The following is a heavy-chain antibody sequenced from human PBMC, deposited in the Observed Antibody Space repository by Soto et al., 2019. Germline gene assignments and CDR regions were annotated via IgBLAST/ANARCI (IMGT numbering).Heavy chain of an antibody. Sequence: QVQLVQSGAEVKKPGASVKVSCKASGYTFTSYYMHWVRQAPGQGLEWMGIINPSGGSTSYAQKFQGRVSMPRDTSTGTVYMELRSLRSEDTAVYYCARVVVGSGSYYLWFDPWGQGTLVTVSS. J-gene: IGHJ5*02. CDR1: GYTFTSYY. V-gene: IGHV1-46*03. CDR3: ARVVVGSGSYYLWFDP. CDR2: INPSGGST. D-gene: IGHD3-10*01.